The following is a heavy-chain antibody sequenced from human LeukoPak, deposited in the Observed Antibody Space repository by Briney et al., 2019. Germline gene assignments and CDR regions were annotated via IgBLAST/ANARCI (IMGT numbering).Heavy chain of an antibody. J-gene: IGHJ5*02. D-gene: IGHD6-6*01. CDR3: ARMDPVVREYSSSVTDP. Sequence: ASVKVSCKASGYTFTGYYMHWVRQAPGQGLEWMGWINPNSGGTNYAQKLQGRVTMTRDTSISTAYMELSRLRSDDTAVYYCARMDPVVREYSSSVTDPWGQGTLVTVSS. CDR2: INPNSGGT. CDR1: GYTFTGYY. V-gene: IGHV1-2*02.